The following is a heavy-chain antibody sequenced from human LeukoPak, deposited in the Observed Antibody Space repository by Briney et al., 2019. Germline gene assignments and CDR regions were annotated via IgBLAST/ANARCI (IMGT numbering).Heavy chain of an antibody. J-gene: IGHJ3*02. CDR2: ISSSSSTI. V-gene: IGHV3-48*01. D-gene: IGHD2-8*01. CDR3: AKDSFSHNGIYDALDI. Sequence: GGSLRLSCAASGFTFSSYSMNWVRQAPGKGLEWVSYISSSSSTIYYADSVKGRFTISRDNAKNSLYLQMNSLRAEDTAIYYCAKDSFSHNGIYDALDIWGQGTMVTVSS. CDR1: GFTFSSYS.